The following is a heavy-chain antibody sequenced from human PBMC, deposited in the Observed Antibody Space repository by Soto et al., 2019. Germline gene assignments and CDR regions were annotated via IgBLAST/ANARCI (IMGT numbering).Heavy chain of an antibody. CDR3: AKGTGYSSGYGMDV. V-gene: IGHV3-30*18. J-gene: IGHJ6*02. CDR2: ISYDGSNK. D-gene: IGHD6-19*01. CDR1: GFTFSSYG. Sequence: GGSLSLSCAASGFTFSSYGMHWVRQAPGKGLEWVAVISYDGSNKSYADSVKGRFTISRDNSKNTLYLQMNSLRAEDTAVYYCAKGTGYSSGYGMDVWGQGTTVTVSS.